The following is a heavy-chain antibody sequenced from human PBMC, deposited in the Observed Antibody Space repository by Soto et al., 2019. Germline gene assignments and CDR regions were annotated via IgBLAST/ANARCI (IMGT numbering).Heavy chain of an antibody. CDR1: GGSISIGGYY. CDR3: ARGYCSSTSCHTTFDY. Sequence: SETLSLTCTVSGGSISIGGYYWSCIRQHPGKGLEWIGYIYYSGSTYYNPSLKSRVTISVDTSKNQFSLKLSSVTAADTAVYYCARGYCSSTSCHTTFDYWGQGTLVTVSS. V-gene: IGHV4-31*03. J-gene: IGHJ4*02. CDR2: IYYSGST. D-gene: IGHD2-2*01.